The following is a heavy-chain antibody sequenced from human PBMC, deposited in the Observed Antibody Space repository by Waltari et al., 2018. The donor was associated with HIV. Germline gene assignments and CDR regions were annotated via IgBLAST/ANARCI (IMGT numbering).Heavy chain of an antibody. CDR1: GFTFTVSA. J-gene: IGHJ4*02. CDR2: LSSSGDKT. CDR3: AKDWGEGYKKDS. Sequence: EVQLLESGGGLGQPGGSMRLSCAASGFTFTVSAMTWVRQAPGKGLVCVLTLSSSGDKTYYADSVKCRFTISRDNSKKTVYLQMNSLRAEDTAVYYCAKDWGEGYKKDSWGQGTQVTVSS. D-gene: IGHD3-10*01. V-gene: IGHV3-23*01.